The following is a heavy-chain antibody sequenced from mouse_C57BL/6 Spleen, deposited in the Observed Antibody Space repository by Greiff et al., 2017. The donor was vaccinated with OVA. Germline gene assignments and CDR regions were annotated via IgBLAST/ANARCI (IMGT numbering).Heavy chain of an antibody. J-gene: IGHJ2*01. Sequence: VQLQQSGPELVKPGASVKISCKASGYTFTDYYMNWVKQSHGKSLEWIGDINPNNGGTSYNQKFKGKATLTVDKSSSTAYMELRSLTSEDSAVYYCARGRLLYYGSSLYFDYWGQGTTLTVSS. D-gene: IGHD1-1*01. CDR1: GYTFTDYY. V-gene: IGHV1-26*01. CDR3: ARGRLLYYGSSLYFDY. CDR2: INPNNGGT.